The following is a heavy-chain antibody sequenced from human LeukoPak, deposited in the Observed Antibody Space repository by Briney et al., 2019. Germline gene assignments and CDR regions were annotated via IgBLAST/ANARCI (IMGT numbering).Heavy chain of an antibody. Sequence: SETLSLTCAVHGGSFSGYYWSWIRQPPGKGLEWIGEINHSGSTNYNPSLKSRVTISVDTSKNQFSLKLSSVTAADTAVYYCARVSVATILSRWGGGLQSHFDYWGQGTLVTVSS. CDR2: INHSGST. V-gene: IGHV4-34*01. CDR3: ARVSVATILSRWGGGLQSHFDY. D-gene: IGHD5-12*01. CDR1: GGSFSGYY. J-gene: IGHJ4*02.